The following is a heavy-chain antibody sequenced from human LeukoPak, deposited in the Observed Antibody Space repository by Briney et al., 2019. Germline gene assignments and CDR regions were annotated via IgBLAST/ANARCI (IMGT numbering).Heavy chain of an antibody. CDR1: GDSISSGGYY. Sequence: SETLSLTCTVSGDSISSGGYYWSWIRQRPGEGLEWIGYIYYSGNTYYTPSLKSRVTISLDTSKNQFSLKQSFVTAADTAVYYCAKYDYYDSSGYFYAGDWGQGTLVTVSS. CDR2: IYYSGNT. V-gene: IGHV4-31*03. J-gene: IGHJ4*02. CDR3: AKYDYYDSSGYFYAGD. D-gene: IGHD3-22*01.